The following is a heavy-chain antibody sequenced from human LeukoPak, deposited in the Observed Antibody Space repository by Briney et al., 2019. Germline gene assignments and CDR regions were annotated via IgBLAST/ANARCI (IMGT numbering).Heavy chain of an antibody. D-gene: IGHD1-26*01. CDR3: ARARGSYPFDY. Sequence: PGGSLRLSCAASGFTFSSYAMHWVRQAPGKGLEYVSAISSNGGSTYYANSVKGRFTISRDNSKNTLYLQMGSLRAEDMAVYYCARARGSYPFDYWGQGTLVTVSS. CDR2: ISSNGGST. V-gene: IGHV3-64*01. CDR1: GFTFSSYA. J-gene: IGHJ4*02.